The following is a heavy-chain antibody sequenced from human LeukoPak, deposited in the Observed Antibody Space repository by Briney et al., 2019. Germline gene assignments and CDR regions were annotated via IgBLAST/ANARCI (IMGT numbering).Heavy chain of an antibody. Sequence: GGSLRLSCAASGFTFSNYGMHWVRQAPGKGLEWVAFNRYDGSNKYYADSVKGRFTISRDNSKNTLYLQMNSLRAEDTALYYCAKDHCSGGSCFALADNWGQGTLVTVSS. D-gene: IGHD2-15*01. CDR1: GFTFSNYG. J-gene: IGHJ4*01. CDR2: NRYDGSNK. CDR3: AKDHCSGGSCFALADN. V-gene: IGHV3-30*02.